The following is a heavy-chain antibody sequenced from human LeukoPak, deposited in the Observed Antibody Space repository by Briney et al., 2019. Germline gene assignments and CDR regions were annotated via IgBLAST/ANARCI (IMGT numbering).Heavy chain of an antibody. CDR1: GFAFSNYG. V-gene: IGHV3-33*01. CDR2: IWYDGSYK. D-gene: IGHD3-22*01. CDR3: AREYFYCRSGYSDAFDI. Sequence: PGGSLRLSCSASGFAFSNYGVHWVRQAPGKGLEWVAVIWYDGSYKYYADSVKGRFTISRDNSKNTLYLQMNSLRAEDTAVYYCAREYFYCRSGYSDAFDIWGQGTMVTVSS. J-gene: IGHJ3*02.